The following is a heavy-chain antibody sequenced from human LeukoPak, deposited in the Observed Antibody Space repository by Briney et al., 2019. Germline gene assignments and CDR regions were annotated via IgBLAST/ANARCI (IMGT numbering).Heavy chain of an antibody. CDR1: GFTVSSNY. CDR2: IYSGAST. V-gene: IGHV3-53*01. CDR3: ARPHDYGDYSPTN. Sequence: GGSLRLSCAASGFTVSSNYMSWVRQAPGKGLEWVSVIYSGASTYYADSVKGRLTISRDNLKNTLYLQMNSLRAEDTAVYYCARPHDYGDYSPTNWGQGTLVTVSS. D-gene: IGHD4-17*01. J-gene: IGHJ4*02.